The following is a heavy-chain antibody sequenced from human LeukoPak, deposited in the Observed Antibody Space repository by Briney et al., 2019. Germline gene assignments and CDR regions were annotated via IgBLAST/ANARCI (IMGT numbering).Heavy chain of an antibody. Sequence: SETLSLTCTVSGGSISSYYWSWIRQPPGKGLEWIGYIHYTGSTNYNPSLKSRVTISVDTSKNQFSLKLSSVTAADTAVYYCARVIAVAGAIGMDVWGQGTTVTVSS. J-gene: IGHJ6*02. CDR1: GGSISSYY. CDR2: IHYTGST. D-gene: IGHD6-19*01. V-gene: IGHV4-59*01. CDR3: ARVIAVAGAIGMDV.